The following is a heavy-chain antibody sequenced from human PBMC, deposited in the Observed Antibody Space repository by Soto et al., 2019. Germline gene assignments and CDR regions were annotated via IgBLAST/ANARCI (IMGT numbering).Heavy chain of an antibody. CDR3: VRDKPHNWFDP. J-gene: IGHJ5*02. CDR2: INNDGSDT. V-gene: IGHV3-74*01. Sequence: GGSLRLSCGASGFTFSSYWMHWVRQAPGKGLVWVSRINNDGSDTTYADSVKGRFTISRDNAKNTVYLQMNSLRAEDTAVYYCVRDKPHNWFDPWGQGTPVTVSS. CDR1: GFTFSSYW.